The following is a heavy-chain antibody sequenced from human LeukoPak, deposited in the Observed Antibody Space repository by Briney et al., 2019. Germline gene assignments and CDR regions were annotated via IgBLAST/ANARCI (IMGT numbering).Heavy chain of an antibody. V-gene: IGHV3-30*04. D-gene: IGHD3-22*01. CDR3: ARTSMIAIDN. Sequence: GGSLRLSCAASGFTFGSYAMHWVRQAPGKGLECAAVISYDGSKIYYEDSVKGRSTISRDNSKNTLYLEMNSLRPEDTAVYYCARTSMIAIDNWGQGTLVTVS. CDR1: GFTFGSYA. J-gene: IGHJ4*02. CDR2: ISYDGSKI.